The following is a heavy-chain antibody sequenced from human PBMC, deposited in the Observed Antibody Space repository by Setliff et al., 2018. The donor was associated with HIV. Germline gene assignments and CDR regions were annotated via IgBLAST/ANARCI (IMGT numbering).Heavy chain of an antibody. CDR2: ISPYNGNT. D-gene: IGHD2-2*01. V-gene: IGHV1-18*04. CDR1: GYTFIDYF. J-gene: IGHJ4*02. CDR3: ARKPTGSPSDY. Sequence: GASVKVSCKASGYTFIDYFMHWVRQAPGQGLEWMGWISPYNGNTNYVQKLQGRVTITTDTSTSTAYMELRSLRSDDTALYYCARKPTGSPSDYWGQGTLVTVSS.